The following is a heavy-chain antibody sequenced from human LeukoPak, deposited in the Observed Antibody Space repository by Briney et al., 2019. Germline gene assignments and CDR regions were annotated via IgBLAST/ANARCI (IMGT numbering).Heavy chain of an antibody. CDR2: TYYSGST. V-gene: IGHV4-59*08. CDR1: GGSISSYY. D-gene: IGHD3-3*01. J-gene: IGHJ6*02. Sequence: PSETLSLTCTVSGGSISSYYWSWIRQPPGKGLEWIGYTYYSGSTNYNPSLKSRVTISVDTSKNQFSLKLSSVTAADTAVYYCARHNPPYDFWSGYPSGMDVWGQGTTVTVSS. CDR3: ARHNPPYDFWSGYPSGMDV.